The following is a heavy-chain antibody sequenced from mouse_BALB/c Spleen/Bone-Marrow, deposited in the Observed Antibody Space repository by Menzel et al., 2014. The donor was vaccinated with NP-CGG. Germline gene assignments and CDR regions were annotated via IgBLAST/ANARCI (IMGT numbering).Heavy chain of an antibody. J-gene: IGHJ1*01. D-gene: IGHD2-4*01. V-gene: IGHV14-3*02. CDR3: ATMITDWYFDV. CDR1: GFNIKDTY. Sequence: VQLKESGAELVKPGASVKLSCTASGFNIKDTYMHWVKQRPEQGLEWIGRIDPANGNTKYDPKFQGKATITADTSSNTAYLQLSSLTSEDTAVYYCATMITDWYFDVWSAGTTVTVSS. CDR2: IDPANGNT.